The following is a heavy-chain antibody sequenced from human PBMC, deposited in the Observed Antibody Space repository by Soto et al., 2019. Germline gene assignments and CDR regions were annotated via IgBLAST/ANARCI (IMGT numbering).Heavy chain of an antibody. CDR1: GFTFTNYD. CDR2: STTSYVTT. Sequence: PGGSLSLSCAASGFTFTNYDMGCVRHAPGEGLVWVSPSTTSYVTTYYADSVESRFTVTRDNSKNTLYLQMTSLRAEDTALYFCAKVQAIITGPLDHWGQGTQVTVSS. CDR3: AKVQAIITGPLDH. D-gene: IGHD3-16*01. V-gene: IGHV3-23*05. J-gene: IGHJ4*02.